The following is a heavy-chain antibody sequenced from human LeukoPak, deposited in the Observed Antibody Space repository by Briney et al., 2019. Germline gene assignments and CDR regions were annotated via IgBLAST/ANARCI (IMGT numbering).Heavy chain of an antibody. Sequence: SVKVSCKASGGTFSSYAISWVRQAPGQGLEWMGGIIPIFGTANYAQKFQGRVTITADKSTSTAYMELSSLRSEDTAVYYCARDLRVGEAFDYWGQGTLVTVSS. CDR1: GGTFSSYA. CDR2: IIPIFGTA. J-gene: IGHJ4*02. D-gene: IGHD3-16*01. V-gene: IGHV1-69*06. CDR3: ARDLRVGEAFDY.